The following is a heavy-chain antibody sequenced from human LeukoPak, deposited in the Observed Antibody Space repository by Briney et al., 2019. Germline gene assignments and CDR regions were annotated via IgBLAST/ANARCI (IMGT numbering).Heavy chain of an antibody. Sequence: GGSLRLSCAASGFTFTTYWMSWVRQAPGKGLEWVSAISGSGGSTYYADSVKGRFTISRDNSKNTLYLQMNSLRAEDTAVYYCAKVPKSYYDSSGYYVWFDPWGQGTLVTVSS. CDR2: ISGSGGST. CDR1: GFTFTTYW. V-gene: IGHV3-23*01. J-gene: IGHJ5*02. CDR3: AKVPKSYYDSSGYYVWFDP. D-gene: IGHD3-22*01.